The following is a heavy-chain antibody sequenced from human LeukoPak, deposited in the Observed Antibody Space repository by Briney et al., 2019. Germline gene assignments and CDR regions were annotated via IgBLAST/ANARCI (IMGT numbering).Heavy chain of an antibody. CDR1: SESFSGGY. J-gene: IGHJ4*02. V-gene: IGHV4-34*01. CDR3: ARVRGSSAPTDFDY. Sequence: SETLSLTCSVYSESFSGGYWSWIRQPPGKGLDWIGEISDNEGIKYSPSLKSRVTISVDTSKNQFSLKLTSVTAADTAVYYCARVRGSSAPTDFDYWGQGTLVTVSS. D-gene: IGHD6-6*01. CDR2: ISDNEGI.